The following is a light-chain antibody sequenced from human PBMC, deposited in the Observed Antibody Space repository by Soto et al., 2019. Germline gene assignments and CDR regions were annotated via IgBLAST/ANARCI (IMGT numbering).Light chain of an antibody. CDR3: QQYHTYPLT. V-gene: IGKV1-8*01. CDR2: GAS. J-gene: IGKJ4*01. Sequence: AIRMTQSPSSFSAFIGDRVTVTCRASQSISNYLAWYQQRPGKAPTLLIYGASNLQSGVPSRFSGSRSGTDFSLTISRLQSEDSATYYCQQYHTYPLTCGGGTKVEI. CDR1: QSISNY.